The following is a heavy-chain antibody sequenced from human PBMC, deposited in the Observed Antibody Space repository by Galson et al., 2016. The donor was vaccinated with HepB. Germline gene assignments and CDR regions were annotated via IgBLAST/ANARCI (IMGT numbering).Heavy chain of an antibody. Sequence: SLRLSCAVSGFTFSNYAMHWVRQAPGKGLEWVAVTDGTNKYYADSVKGRFTISRDDSKSTLYLQMDRLRAEDTAVYYCATDPIVGVPDYFDYWGREPWSPSPQ. V-gene: IGHV3-30-3*01. CDR3: ATDPIVGVPDYFDY. CDR2: TDGTNK. J-gene: IGHJ4*02. CDR1: GFTFSNYA. D-gene: IGHD1-26*01.